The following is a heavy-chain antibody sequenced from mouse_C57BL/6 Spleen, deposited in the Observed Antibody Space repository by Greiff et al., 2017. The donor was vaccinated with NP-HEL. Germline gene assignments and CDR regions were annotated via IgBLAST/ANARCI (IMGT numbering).Heavy chain of an antibody. CDR3: ARMGGTDNYYAMDY. CDR1: GFSLTSYG. Sequence: VKLQESGPGLVQPSQSLSITCTVSGFSLTSYGVHWVRQSPGKGLEWLGVIWSGGSTDYNAAFISRLSISKDNSKSQVFFKMNSLQADDTAIYYCARMGGTDNYYAMDYWGQGTSVTVSS. CDR2: IWSGGST. J-gene: IGHJ4*01. D-gene: IGHD3-3*01. V-gene: IGHV2-2*01.